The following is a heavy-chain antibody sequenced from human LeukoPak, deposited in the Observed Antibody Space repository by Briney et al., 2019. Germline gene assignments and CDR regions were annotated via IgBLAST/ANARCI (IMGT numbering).Heavy chain of an antibody. CDR2: TYYRSKWNT. V-gene: IGHV6-1*01. Sequence: SQTLSLTCAVSGDTFSSNTAGWDWIRQSPSRGLEWLGRTYYRSKWNTDYAASVQNRITINPDTSTNQFSLQLKSATPEDTAVYYCSRQRSTSTYYFGLDVWGQGTTVTVSS. D-gene: IGHD6-6*01. CDR3: SRQRSTSTYYFGLDV. J-gene: IGHJ6*02. CDR1: GDTFSSNTAG.